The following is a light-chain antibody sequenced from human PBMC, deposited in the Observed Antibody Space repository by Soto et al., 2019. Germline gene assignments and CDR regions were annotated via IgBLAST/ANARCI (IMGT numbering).Light chain of an antibody. J-gene: IGLJ1*01. V-gene: IGLV1-44*01. CDR3: CSYTTSSTLV. CDR1: NSNIDSNT. Sequence: QSVLTQPPSASGTPGQRVTISCSGSNSNIDSNTVNWYQQLPGTAPKLLISSFNQRPSGVPDRFSGSKSGSSASLAISGLQSEDEADYFCCSYTTSSTLVCGTGTKLTVL. CDR2: SFN.